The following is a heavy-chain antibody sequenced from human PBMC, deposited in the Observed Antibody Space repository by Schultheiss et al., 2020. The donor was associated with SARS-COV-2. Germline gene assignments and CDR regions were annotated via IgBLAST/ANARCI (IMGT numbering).Heavy chain of an antibody. CDR3: ARWDGGNDV. V-gene: IGHV1-8*01. CDR1: GYTFTSYD. Sequence: ASVKVSCKASGYTFTSYDINWVRQATGQGLEWMGWMNPNSGNTGYAQKFQGRVTMTTDTSTSTAYMELRSLRSDDTAVYYCARWDGGNDVWGQGTTVTVSS. D-gene: IGHD4-23*01. J-gene: IGHJ6*02. CDR2: MNPNSGNT.